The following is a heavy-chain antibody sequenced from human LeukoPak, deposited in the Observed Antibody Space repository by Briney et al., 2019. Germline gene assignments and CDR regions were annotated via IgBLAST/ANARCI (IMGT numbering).Heavy chain of an antibody. CDR3: AREGGGLYYYYMDV. CDR2: ISYDGSNK. V-gene: IGHV3-30*01. CDR1: GFTFSSYA. Sequence: PGRSLRLSCAASGFTFSSYAMHWVRQAPGKGLEWVAVISYDGSNKYYADSVKGRFTISRDNSKNTLYLQMNSLRAEDTAVYYCAREGGGLYYYYMDVWGKGTTVTVSS. D-gene: IGHD2-15*01. J-gene: IGHJ6*03.